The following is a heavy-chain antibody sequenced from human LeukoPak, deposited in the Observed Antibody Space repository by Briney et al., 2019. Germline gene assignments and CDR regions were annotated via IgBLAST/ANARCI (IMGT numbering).Heavy chain of an antibody. CDR2: FYTGGST. CDR3: ARDSEMATIGS. CDR1: GGSISSYY. D-gene: IGHD5-24*01. Sequence: SETLSLTCTVSGGSISSYYWSWIRQPAGKGLEWIGRFYTGGSTNYNPSLRSRVSISLDMSKNQFSLKMSSVTAADTAVYYCARDSEMATIGSWGQGTLVTVSS. J-gene: IGHJ4*02. V-gene: IGHV4-4*07.